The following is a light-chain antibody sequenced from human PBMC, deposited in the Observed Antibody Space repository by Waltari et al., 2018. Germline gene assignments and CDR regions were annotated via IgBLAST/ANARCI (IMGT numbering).Light chain of an antibody. CDR3: MHALQTPRT. CDR2: EAS. J-gene: IGKJ1*01. CDR1: QSVMTY. Sequence: EIVLTQSPATLSLSPGERATLPCRASQSVMTYLAWYQQRPGQSPRLLIYEASNRAPDIPARFSGSGSGTDFTLTISRVEAEDVGVYYCMHALQTPRTFGQGTKVEIK. V-gene: IGKV3-11*01.